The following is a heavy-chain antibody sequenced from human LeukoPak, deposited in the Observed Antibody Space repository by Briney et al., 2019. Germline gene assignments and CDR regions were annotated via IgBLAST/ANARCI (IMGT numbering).Heavy chain of an antibody. D-gene: IGHD2-21*02. CDR2: IYYSGST. Sequence: SETLSLTCTVSGGSISSYYWSWIRQPPGKGLEWIGYIYYSGSTNYNPSLKSRVTISVDTSKNQFSLKLSSVTAADTAVYYCARVVVVTATDYFQYWGQGILVTVSS. V-gene: IGHV4-59*08. J-gene: IGHJ4*02. CDR3: ARVVVVTATDYFQY. CDR1: GGSISSYY.